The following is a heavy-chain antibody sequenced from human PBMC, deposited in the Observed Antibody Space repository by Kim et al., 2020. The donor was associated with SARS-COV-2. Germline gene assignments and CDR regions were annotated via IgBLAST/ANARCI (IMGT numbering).Heavy chain of an antibody. CDR3: AKAEVAAAGTLDY. V-gene: IGHV3-30*18. CDR1: GFTFSSYG. D-gene: IGHD6-13*01. CDR2: ISYDGSNK. Sequence: GGSLRLSCAASGFTFSSYGMHWVRQAPGKGLEWVAVISYDGSNKYYADSVKGRFTISRDNSKNTLYLQMNSLRAEDTAVYYCAKAEVAAAGTLDYWGQGTLVTVSS. J-gene: IGHJ4*02.